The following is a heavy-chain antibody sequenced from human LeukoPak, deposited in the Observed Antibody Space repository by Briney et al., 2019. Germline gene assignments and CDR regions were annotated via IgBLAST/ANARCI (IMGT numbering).Heavy chain of an antibody. V-gene: IGHV3-9*01. J-gene: IGHJ4*02. D-gene: IGHD5-18*01. CDR3: AKTGHSYGYEGYYFDY. CDR2: ISWNSGSI. CDR1: GFTFDDYA. Sequence: PGRSLRLSCAASGFTFDDYAMHWVRQAPGKGLEWVSGISWNSGSIGYADSVKGRFTISRDNAKNSLYLQMNSLRAEDTALYYCAKTGHSYGYEGYYFDYWGQGTLVTVSS.